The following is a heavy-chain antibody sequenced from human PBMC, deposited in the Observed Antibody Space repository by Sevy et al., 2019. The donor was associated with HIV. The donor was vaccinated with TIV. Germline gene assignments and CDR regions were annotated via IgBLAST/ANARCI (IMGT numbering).Heavy chain of an antibody. CDR1: GYTFTGYY. J-gene: IGHJ3*02. V-gene: IGHV1-2*02. Sequence: ASVKVSRKASGYTFTGYYMHWVRQAPGQGLEWMGWINPNSGGTNYAQKFQGRVTMTRDTSISTAYMELSRLRSDDTAVYYCARNRGVIKGQFRFDIWGQGTMVTVSS. CDR3: ARNRGVIKGQFRFDI. D-gene: IGHD3-3*01. CDR2: INPNSGGT.